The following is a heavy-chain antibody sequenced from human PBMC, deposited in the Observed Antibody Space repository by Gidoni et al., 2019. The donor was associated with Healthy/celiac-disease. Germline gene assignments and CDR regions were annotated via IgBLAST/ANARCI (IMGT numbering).Heavy chain of an antibody. D-gene: IGHD2-2*01. V-gene: IGHV1-46*01. CDR3: ASEGRDIVVVPAANLGYYYGMDV. J-gene: IGHJ6*02. CDR1: GYTFTSHY. Sequence: QVQLVQSGAEVKKPGASVTVSCKASGYTFTSHYMHWVRQAPGQGLEWMGIINPSGGSTSYAQKFQGRVTMTRDTSTSTVYMELSSLRSEDTAVYYCASEGRDIVVVPAANLGYYYGMDVWGQGTTVTVSS. CDR2: INPSGGST.